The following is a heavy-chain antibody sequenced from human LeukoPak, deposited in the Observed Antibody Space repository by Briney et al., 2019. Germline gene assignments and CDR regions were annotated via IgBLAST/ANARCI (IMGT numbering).Heavy chain of an antibody. J-gene: IGHJ4*02. CDR1: GFTFSSYS. CDR2: ISSSSSTI. D-gene: IGHD6-6*01. Sequence: GGSLRLSCAASGFTFSSYSMNWVRQAPGKGLEWVSYISSSSSTIYYADSVKGRFTISRDNAKNSLYLQMNSLRAEDTAVYYCARAFKSIAAHFDYWGQGTLVTVSS. CDR3: ARAFKSIAAHFDY. V-gene: IGHV3-48*01.